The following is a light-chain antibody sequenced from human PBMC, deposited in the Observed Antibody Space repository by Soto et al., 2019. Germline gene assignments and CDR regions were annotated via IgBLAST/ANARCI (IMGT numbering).Light chain of an antibody. J-gene: IGLJ2*01. V-gene: IGLV2-14*01. CDR2: EVS. CDR3: SSYTSSSFLVV. Sequence: QSALTQPASVSGSPGQSITISCTGTSSDVGGYNYVSWYQQHPGKAPKLMIYEVSNRPSGVSNRFSGSKSGHTASLTISGLHAEDEADYYCSSYTSSSFLVVFGGGTNLTVL. CDR1: SSDVGGYNY.